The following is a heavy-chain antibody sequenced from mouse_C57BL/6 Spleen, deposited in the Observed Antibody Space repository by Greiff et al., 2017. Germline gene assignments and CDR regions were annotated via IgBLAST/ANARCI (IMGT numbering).Heavy chain of an antibody. CDR3: SRVDYYYGSSSYYYAMDY. Sequence: QVQLQQSGPELVKPGASVKISCKASGYSFTSYYLQWVKQRPGQGLEWIGWIYPGRGNTKYNEKVKGTATLTADTSSSTAYMQLSSLTSEDSAVYYCSRVDYYYGSSSYYYAMDYWGQGTSVTVSS. J-gene: IGHJ4*01. V-gene: IGHV1-66*01. D-gene: IGHD1-1*01. CDR1: GYSFTSYY. CDR2: IYPGRGNT.